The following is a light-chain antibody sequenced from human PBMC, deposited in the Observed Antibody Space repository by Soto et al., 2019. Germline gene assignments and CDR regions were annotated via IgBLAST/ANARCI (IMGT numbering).Light chain of an antibody. CDR2: AND. CDR1: TSNIGAVYG. Sequence: QSVLTQPPSVSGAPGQSVTISCTGSTSNIGAVYGFLWYQQIRGTAPRLLIFANDNRPSGVPDRFSGSKSGTSASLTITGLQAEDEADYYCQSDDSTLSVVFGGGTKVTVL. J-gene: IGLJ2*01. V-gene: IGLV1-40*01. CDR3: QSDDSTLSVV.